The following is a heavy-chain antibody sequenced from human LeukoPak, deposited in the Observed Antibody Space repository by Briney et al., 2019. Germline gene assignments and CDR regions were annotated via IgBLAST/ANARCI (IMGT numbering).Heavy chain of an antibody. J-gene: IGHJ3*02. D-gene: IGHD2-2*01. CDR1: GFTFSSYA. CDR3: AKDRLSYCSSTSCDAFDI. V-gene: IGHV3-23*01. Sequence: GGSLRLSCAASGFTFSSYAMSWVRQAPGKGLEWVSAISGSGGSTYYADSVKGRFTISRDNSKNTLYLQMNSLRAEDTAVYYCAKDRLSYCSSTSCDAFDIWGQGTMVTVSS. CDR2: ISGSGGST.